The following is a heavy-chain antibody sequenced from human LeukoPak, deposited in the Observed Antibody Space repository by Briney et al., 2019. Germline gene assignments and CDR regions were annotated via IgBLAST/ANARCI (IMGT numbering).Heavy chain of an antibody. V-gene: IGHV3-23*01. J-gene: IGHJ3*01. CDR1: GFTFSNYV. CDR2: ISGSGTTT. Sequence: GGSLRLSCVASGFTFSNYVMNWVRQASGKGLECVSSISGSGTTTYYADSVKGRFTSSRDNSKNTLYLQMDSLRAEDTAIYYCANEYSKGDVWGQGITVTVSS. D-gene: IGHD4-11*01. CDR3: ANEYSKGDV.